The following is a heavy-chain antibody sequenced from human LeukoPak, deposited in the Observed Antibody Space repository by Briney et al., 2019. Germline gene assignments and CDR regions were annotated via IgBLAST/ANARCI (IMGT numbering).Heavy chain of an antibody. CDR1: GFTVSSNY. V-gene: IGHV3-66*01. D-gene: IGHD6-6*01. J-gene: IGHJ6*02. Sequence: PGGSLRLSCAASGFTVSSNYMSWVRQAPGKGLEWVSVIYSGSSTYYADSVKGRFTISRDNSKNTLYLQMNSLRAEDTAVYYCARDLDSSSFGGYYGMDVWGQGTTVAVSS. CDR2: IYSGSST. CDR3: ARDLDSSSFGGYYGMDV.